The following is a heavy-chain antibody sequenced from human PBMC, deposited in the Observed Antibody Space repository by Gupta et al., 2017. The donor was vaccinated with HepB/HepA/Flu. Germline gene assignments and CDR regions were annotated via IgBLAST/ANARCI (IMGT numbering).Heavy chain of an antibody. Sequence: VQLLVSGGCLVHPGGSLSLSCAASGFNFAGYVMHWVSQAPGKGLEWVATKTGAGGQTLYADYGKGRCTISRDESKGTLFLQMTSLRAEETAIYYCARRGGEGWGDDDAGGQGTLVSVSS. CDR1: GFNFAGYV. CDR2: KTGAGGQT. J-gene: IGHJ5*02. V-gene: IGHV3-23*01. D-gene: IGHD3-16*01. CDR3: ARRGGEGWGDDDA.